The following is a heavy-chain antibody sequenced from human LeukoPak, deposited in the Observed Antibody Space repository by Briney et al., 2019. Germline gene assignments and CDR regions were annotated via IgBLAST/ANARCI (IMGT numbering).Heavy chain of an antibody. Sequence: ASVKVSCKVSGYTLTELSMHWVRQAPGKGLEWMGGFDPEDGETIYAQKFQGRVTMTEDTSTDTAYMELSSLRFEDTAVYYCATGDTTPAYYFDYWGQGTLVTVSS. CDR1: GYTLTELS. CDR2: FDPEDGET. CDR3: ATGDTTPAYYFDY. D-gene: IGHD5-18*01. J-gene: IGHJ4*02. V-gene: IGHV1-24*01.